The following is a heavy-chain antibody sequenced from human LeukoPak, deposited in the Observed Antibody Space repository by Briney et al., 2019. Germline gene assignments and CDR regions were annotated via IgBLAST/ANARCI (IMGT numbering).Heavy chain of an antibody. CDR1: GYTFTSYG. J-gene: IGHJ4*02. CDR3: ARSLSGSGRKYYFDY. CDR2: ISAYNGNT. V-gene: IGHV1-18*01. Sequence: GASVKVSCKASGYTFTSYGISWVRQAPGQGLEWMGWISAYNGNTNYAQKLQGRVTMTTDTSTSTAYMELRSLRSDETAVYYCARSLSGSGRKYYFDYWGQGTLVTVSS. D-gene: IGHD1-26*01.